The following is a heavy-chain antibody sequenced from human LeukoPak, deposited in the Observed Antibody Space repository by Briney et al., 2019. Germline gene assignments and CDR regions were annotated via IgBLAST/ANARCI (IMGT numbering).Heavy chain of an antibody. CDR2: IYHSGCT. D-gene: IGHD2-2*01. Sequence: PSETLPLTRAFCGGFISSSNWWSWVRQRSGEGVEWIGEIYHSGCTNYNPPLKSRVTISVDKPKNQFSRKLSSVTAEDTAVYYCARYGDCSSTSCYVRVYNWFDPWGQGTTVTVSS. V-gene: IGHV4-4*02. CDR1: GGFISSSNW. CDR3: ARYGDCSSTSCYVRVYNWFDP. J-gene: IGHJ5*02.